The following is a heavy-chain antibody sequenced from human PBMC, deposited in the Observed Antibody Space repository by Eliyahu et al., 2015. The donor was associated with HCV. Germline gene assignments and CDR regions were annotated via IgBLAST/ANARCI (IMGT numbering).Heavy chain of an antibody. D-gene: IGHD6-19*01. CDR2: IDWDDDK. J-gene: IGHJ4*02. CDR1: GFSLSTSGMC. V-gene: IGHV2-70*01. Sequence: QVTLRESGPALVKPTQTLTLTCTFSGFSLSTSGMCVSWIRQPPGKALEWLALIDWDDDKYYSTSLKTRLTISKDTSKNQVVLTMTNMDPVDTATYYCARILLLAGTGYFDYWGQGTLVTVSS. CDR3: ARILLLAGTGYFDY.